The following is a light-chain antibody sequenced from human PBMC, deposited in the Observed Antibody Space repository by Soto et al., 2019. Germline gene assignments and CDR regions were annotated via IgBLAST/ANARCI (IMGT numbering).Light chain of an antibody. J-gene: IGKJ2*01. V-gene: IGKV1-39*01. CDR1: HNIVTY. Sequence: DIHMAQSPPSLSASVGDRVTITCRASHNIVTYLNWYQQKAAKAPSLLIYEASHLQSGVPFRFFGSGSGTDFTLTIDNLQHEDSATYYCQQSHSTPPTFGTGTKLEIK. CDR3: QQSHSTPPT. CDR2: EAS.